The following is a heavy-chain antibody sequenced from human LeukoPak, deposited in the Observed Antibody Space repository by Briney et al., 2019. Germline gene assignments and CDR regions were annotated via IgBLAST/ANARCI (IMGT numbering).Heavy chain of an antibody. J-gene: IGHJ4*02. D-gene: IGHD4-11*01. CDR1: GFTFSSIA. CDR2: ISDTSNT. CDR3: TKGVSNKWRGGDS. V-gene: IGHV3-23*01. Sequence: WGSLRLSCAASGFTFSSIAMSWVRQAPGKGLEWVSIISDTSNTYYAGSVRGRFTISRDNPKSTVYLQMNNLGAEDTAVYYCTKGVSNKWRGGDSWGQGTLVIVSS.